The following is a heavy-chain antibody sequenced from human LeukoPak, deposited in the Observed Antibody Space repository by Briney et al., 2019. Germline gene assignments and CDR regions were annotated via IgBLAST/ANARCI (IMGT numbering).Heavy chain of an antibody. CDR2: IHYDGGNE. CDR1: GFTFSTYG. Sequence: GGSLRLFCAASGFTFSTYGMHWVRQAPGKGLEGVAFIHYDGGNEYNGDSVKGRFTISRENSKNTPYLQMNSLRPEDTAVYYCARGLPSSTRTYNWFDPWGPGTLVTVSS. D-gene: IGHD2-2*01. CDR3: ARGLPSSTRTYNWFDP. V-gene: IGHV3-30*02. J-gene: IGHJ5*02.